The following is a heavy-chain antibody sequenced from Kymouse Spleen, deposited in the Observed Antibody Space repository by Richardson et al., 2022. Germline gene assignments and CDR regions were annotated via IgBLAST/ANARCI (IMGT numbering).Heavy chain of an antibody. V-gene: IGHV1-8*01. CDR2: MNPNSGNT. Sequence: QVQLVQSGAEVKKPGASVKVSCKASGYTFTSYDINWVRQATGQGLEWMGWMNPNSGNTGYAQKFQGRVTMTRNTSISTAYMELSSLRSEDTAVYYCARGGFTMVRGVIITYYYGMDVWGQGTTVTVSS. D-gene: IGHD3-10*01. CDR1: GYTFTSYD. J-gene: IGHJ6*02. CDR3: ARGGFTMVRGVIITYYYGMDV.